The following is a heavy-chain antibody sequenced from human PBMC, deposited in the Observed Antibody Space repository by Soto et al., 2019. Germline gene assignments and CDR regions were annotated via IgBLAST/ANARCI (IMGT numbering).Heavy chain of an antibody. D-gene: IGHD3-3*01. V-gene: IGHV4-39*01. J-gene: IGHJ5*02. Sequence: QLQLQESGPGLVKPSETLSLTCTVSGGSISSSSYYWGWIRQPPGKGLEWIGSIYYSGSTYYNPSLKSRVTISVDTSKNQFSLKLSSVTAADTAVYYCARPYDEASILWHARSPNWFDPWGQGTLVTVSS. CDR1: GGSISSSSYY. CDR2: IYYSGST. CDR3: ARPYDEASILWHARSPNWFDP.